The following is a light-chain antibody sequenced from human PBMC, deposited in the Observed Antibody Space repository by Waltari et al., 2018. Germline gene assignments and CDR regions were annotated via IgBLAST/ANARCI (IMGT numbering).Light chain of an antibody. Sequence: EIVLTQSPGTASLSPGERVTLSCRASQSVGSSSLAWYQQKPGQAPRLVIYRSSRRATGIPNRFIGSGSGTYFILTISRLEPEDFAVYYCQQHGTLPATFGQGTKVEIK. V-gene: IGKV3-20*01. CDR2: RSS. CDR3: QQHGTLPAT. CDR1: QSVGSSS. J-gene: IGKJ1*01.